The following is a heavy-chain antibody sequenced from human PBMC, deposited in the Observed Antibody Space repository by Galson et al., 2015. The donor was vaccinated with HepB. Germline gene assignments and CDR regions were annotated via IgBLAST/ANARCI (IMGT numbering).Heavy chain of an antibody. V-gene: IGHV7-4-1*02. Sequence: CKASGYTFTRYAINWVRQAPGQGLEWMGWININTGNPTYAQGFTGRFVFSLDTSVSTAYLQISSLKAEDTTVYYCARDYYDSSSDYWGQGTLVTVSS. J-gene: IGHJ4*02. D-gene: IGHD3-22*01. CDR1: GYTFTRYA. CDR3: ARDYYDSSSDY. CDR2: ININTGNP.